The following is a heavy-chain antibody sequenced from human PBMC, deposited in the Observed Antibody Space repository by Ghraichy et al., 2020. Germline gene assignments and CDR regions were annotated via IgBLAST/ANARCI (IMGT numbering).Heavy chain of an antibody. J-gene: IGHJ6*02. V-gene: IGHV1-2*02. D-gene: IGHD2-2*01. CDR3: ASSIVVVPAAIRGGVATIGYYYYGMDV. CDR2: INPNSGGT. Sequence: ASVKVSCKASGYTFTGYYMHWVRQAPGQGLEWMGWINPNSGGTNYAQKFQGRVTMTRDTSISTAYMELSRLRSDDTAVYYCASSIVVVPAAIRGGVATIGYYYYGMDVWGQGTTVTVSS. CDR1: GYTFTGYY.